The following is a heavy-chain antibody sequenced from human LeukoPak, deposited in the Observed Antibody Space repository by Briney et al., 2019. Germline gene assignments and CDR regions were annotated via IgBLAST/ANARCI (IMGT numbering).Heavy chain of an antibody. J-gene: IGHJ4*02. D-gene: IGHD3-10*01. CDR1: GASITSSKY. V-gene: IGHV4-4*02. CDR3: ARHGIIYSSGTNFDY. Sequence: SETLSLTCAVSGASITSSKYCSWVRQPPGKGLEWIGQVYHSGSTNYNPSLKSRVTISVDKSKNQFSLKLSSVTAADTAVYFCARHGIIYSSGTNFDYWGQGTLVTVSS. CDR2: VYHSGST.